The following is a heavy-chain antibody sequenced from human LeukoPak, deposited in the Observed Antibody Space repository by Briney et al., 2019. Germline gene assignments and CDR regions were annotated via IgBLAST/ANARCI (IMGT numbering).Heavy chain of an antibody. J-gene: IGHJ4*02. V-gene: IGHV3-15*01. CDR3: TTLSSRTKNDY. Sequence: GGSLRLSCAASGFTFSNAWMTWVRQAPGKGLERVGRMQSKTDGGAKDYAAPVKGRFTISRDDSKNTLYLQMDSLKTEDTAVYYCTTLSSRTKNDYWGQGTLVTVSS. CDR2: MQSKTDGGAK. CDR1: GFTFSNAW. D-gene: IGHD3-16*01.